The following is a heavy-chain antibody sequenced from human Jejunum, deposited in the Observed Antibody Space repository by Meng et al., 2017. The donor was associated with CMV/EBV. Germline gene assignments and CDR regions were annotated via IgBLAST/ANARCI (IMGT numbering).Heavy chain of an antibody. Sequence: QVPLVQSGAEVKKPGASVKVSCKVSGYTHTELTMHWVRLAPGKGLEWMGGFDPEDGETIYAQKFQGRVTMTEDTSTDTAYMELSSLRSEDTAVYYCAPYSSSWYGYFQHWGQGTLVTVSS. V-gene: IGHV1-24*01. CDR1: GYTHTELT. D-gene: IGHD6-13*01. J-gene: IGHJ1*01. CDR3: APYSSSWYGYFQH. CDR2: FDPEDGET.